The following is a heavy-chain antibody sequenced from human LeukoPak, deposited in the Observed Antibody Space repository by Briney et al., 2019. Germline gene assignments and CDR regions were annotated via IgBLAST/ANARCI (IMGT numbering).Heavy chain of an antibody. CDR1: GGFISSYY. CDR2: IYYSGST. Sequence: SETLSLTCTVPGGFISSYYWSWIRQPPGKGLEWIGYIYYSGSTNYNPSLKSRVTISVDTSKNQFSLKLSSVTAADTAVYYCARCIAAAGTPNWFDPWGQGTLVTVSS. V-gene: IGHV4-59*08. D-gene: IGHD6-13*01. CDR3: ARCIAAAGTPNWFDP. J-gene: IGHJ5*02.